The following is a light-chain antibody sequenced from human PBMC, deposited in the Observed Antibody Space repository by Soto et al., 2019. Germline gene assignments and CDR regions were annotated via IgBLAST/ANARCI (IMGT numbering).Light chain of an antibody. J-gene: IGKJ4*01. CDR3: QNFNSAPLT. CDR1: PGISNF. CDR2: AAS. V-gene: IGKV1-27*01. Sequence: DFQMTQSPSSLSASVGDRVTITCRASPGISNFLAWYQQKPGKVPKLLIYAASTLQSGVPSRFSGSGSGTDFTLTISSLQPEDVATYYCQNFNSAPLTFGGGTKV.